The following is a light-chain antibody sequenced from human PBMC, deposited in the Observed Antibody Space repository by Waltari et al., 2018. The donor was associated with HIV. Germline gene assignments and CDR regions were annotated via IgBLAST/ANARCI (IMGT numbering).Light chain of an antibody. CDR2: EVT. CDR3: CSYAGSGLV. J-gene: IGLJ3*02. Sequence: QSALTQSASVSGSPGQSITISCTGTSSDVGAYTLGSWYQQHPGEVPKLLIYEVTKRPSGVSTRFSGSKSGNTASLTISGLQAEDEADYYCCSYAGSGLVFGGGTKLTVL. V-gene: IGLV2-23*02. CDR1: SSDVGAYTL.